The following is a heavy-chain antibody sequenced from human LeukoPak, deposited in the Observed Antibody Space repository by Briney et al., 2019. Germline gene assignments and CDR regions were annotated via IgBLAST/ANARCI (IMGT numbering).Heavy chain of an antibody. Sequence: PGGSLRLSCAASRFTFSSYGMHWVRQTRGKGVEGVAFIRHDGSYQQYADSVKGRFTVSRDNSKNTLYLQMNSLRAEDTAVYYCANQLDYWGQGTLVTVSS. CDR2: IRHDGSYQ. V-gene: IGHV3-30*02. CDR3: ANQLDY. CDR1: RFTFSSYG. J-gene: IGHJ4*02.